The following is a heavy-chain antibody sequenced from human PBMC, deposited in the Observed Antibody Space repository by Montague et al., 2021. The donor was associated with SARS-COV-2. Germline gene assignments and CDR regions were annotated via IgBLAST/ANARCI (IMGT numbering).Heavy chain of an antibody. Sequence: SETLSLTCTVSGGSISSSSYAWGWIRQPPGKGLEGIGSIYYSGSTYYNPSLKSRVTMSVDTSKNQFSLTLSSVTAADTAVYYCARHKRWRIAAAGRDFDYWGQGTLVTVSS. D-gene: IGHD6-13*01. V-gene: IGHV4-39*01. CDR3: ARHKRWRIAAAGRDFDY. CDR1: GGSISSSSYA. CDR2: IYYSGST. J-gene: IGHJ4*02.